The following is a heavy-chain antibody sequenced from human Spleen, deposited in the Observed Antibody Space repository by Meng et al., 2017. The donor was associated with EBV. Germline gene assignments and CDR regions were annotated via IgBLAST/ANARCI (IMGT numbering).Heavy chain of an antibody. CDR3: ARGAMGATLFDY. V-gene: IGHV4-61*01. J-gene: IGHJ4*02. Sequence: QVQLQESGPGLVKPSETLSLTRSVSGGSVTSGTYYWTWIRQPPGKGLEWIGCIYYSGSTNYNPSLKSRVTISVDTSNNQFSLNLRSVSAADTAVYYCARGAMGATLFDYRGQGTLVTVSS. CDR2: IYYSGST. D-gene: IGHD1-26*01. CDR1: GGSVTSGTYY.